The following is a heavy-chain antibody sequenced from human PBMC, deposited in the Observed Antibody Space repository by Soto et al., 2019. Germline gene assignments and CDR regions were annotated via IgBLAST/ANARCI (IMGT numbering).Heavy chain of an antibody. CDR3: ARDLGYCRSGTCYREWFDP. CDR2: VSGDNGHT. J-gene: IGHJ5*02. D-gene: IGHD2-15*01. Sequence: QVQLVQSGAEVKKPGASVKVSCKASGYTFTTHGISWVRQAPGQGLEWMGWVSGDNGHTNYAQRLQGRVTMTTDTSTNTAYMELRSLRSADTAVYYCARDLGYCRSGTCYREWFDPWGQGTLVTVSS. CDR1: GYTFTTHG. V-gene: IGHV1-18*01.